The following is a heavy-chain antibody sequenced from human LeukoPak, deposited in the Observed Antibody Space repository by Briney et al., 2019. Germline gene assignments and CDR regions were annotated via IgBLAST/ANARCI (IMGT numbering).Heavy chain of an antibody. Sequence: PSETLSLTCTVSGGSISSGSYYWRWIRQPAGKGLEWIGRIYTSGSTNYNPSLKSRVTISVDTSKNQFSLKLSSVTAADTAVYYCAREASTSCYLDVWGKGTTVTVSS. V-gene: IGHV4-61*02. CDR2: IYTSGST. D-gene: IGHD2-2*01. CDR1: GGSISSGSYY. CDR3: AREASTSCYLDV. J-gene: IGHJ6*04.